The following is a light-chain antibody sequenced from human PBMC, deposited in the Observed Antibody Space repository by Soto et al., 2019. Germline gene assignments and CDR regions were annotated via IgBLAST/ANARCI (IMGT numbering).Light chain of an antibody. J-gene: IGKJ2*01. CDR3: QQYDGSPST. CDR1: QSVRSTS. V-gene: IGKV3-20*01. CDR2: AAS. Sequence: EIVLTQSPGTLSLSPGERATLSCRASQSVRSTSLVWYQQKPGQALRLLIYAASNMPTGIPDRFSGSGSGTDFALTISRLEPEDFAVYYCQQYDGSPSTFGQGTKLESK.